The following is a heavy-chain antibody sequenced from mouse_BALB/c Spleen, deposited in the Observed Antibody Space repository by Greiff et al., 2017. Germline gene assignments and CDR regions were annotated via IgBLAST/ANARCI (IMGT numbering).Heavy chain of an antibody. CDR1: GFNIKDYY. CDR3: NGYYDYEGAMED. V-gene: IGHV14-4*02. Sequence: EVQLQQSGAELVRSGASVKLSCTASGFNIKDYYMHWVKQRPEQGLEWIGWIDPENGDTEYAPKFQGKATMTADTSSNTAYLQLSSLTSEDTAVYYCNGYYDYEGAMEDWGQGTTVTVAS. CDR2: IDPENGDT. J-gene: IGHJ4*01. D-gene: IGHD2-4*01.